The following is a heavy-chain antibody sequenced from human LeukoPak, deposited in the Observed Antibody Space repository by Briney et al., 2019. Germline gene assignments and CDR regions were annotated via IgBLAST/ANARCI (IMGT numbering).Heavy chain of an antibody. Sequence: GRSLRLSCAASGFTFGSYGMHWVRQAPGKGLEWVAVIWFDGSNKYFADSVKGRFTISRDKSKNTLYLQMNSLRAEDTDVYYCARGYRDRYGDYFDYWGQGTLVTVSS. V-gene: IGHV3-33*01. CDR3: ARGYRDRYGDYFDY. CDR1: GFTFGSYG. J-gene: IGHJ4*02. CDR2: IWFDGSNK. D-gene: IGHD4-17*01.